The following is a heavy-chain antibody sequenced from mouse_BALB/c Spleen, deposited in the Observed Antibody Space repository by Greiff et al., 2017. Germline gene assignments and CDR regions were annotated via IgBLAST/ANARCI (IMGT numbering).Heavy chain of an antibody. Sequence: VQLLQSGAELARPGASVKLSCKASGYTFTSYWMQWVKQRPGQGLEWIGAIYPGDGDTRSTQKFKGKATSTADKSSSTAYMQLSSLASEDSAVYYCARRGKMISDMDYWGQGTTLTVSA. V-gene: IGHV1-87*01. CDR2: IYPGDGDT. CDR1: GYTFTSYW. CDR3: ARRGKMISDMDY. J-gene: IGHJ2*01. D-gene: IGHD2-4*01.